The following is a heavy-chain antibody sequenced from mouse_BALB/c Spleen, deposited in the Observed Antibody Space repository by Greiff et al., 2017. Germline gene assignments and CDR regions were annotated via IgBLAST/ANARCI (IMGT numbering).Heavy chain of an antibody. D-gene: IGHD2-1*01. CDR1: GYTFTDYE. Sequence: VQLQQSGAELVRPGASVTLSCKASGYTFTDYEMHWVKQTPVHGLEWIGAIDPETGGTAYNQKFKGKATLTADKSSSTAYMELRSLTSEDSAVYYCTPDGNYGDFDYWGQGTTLTVSS. CDR3: TPDGNYGDFDY. V-gene: IGHV1-15*01. J-gene: IGHJ2*01. CDR2: IDPETGGT.